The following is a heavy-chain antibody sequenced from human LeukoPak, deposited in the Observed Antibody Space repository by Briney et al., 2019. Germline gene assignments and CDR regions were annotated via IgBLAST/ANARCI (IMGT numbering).Heavy chain of an antibody. J-gene: IGHJ1*01. Sequence: ASVKVSCKASGYTFTGYYMHWVRQAPGQGLEWMGWINPKSGDTNYAQKFQGRVTVTRDTSISTAYMELSRLRSDDTAVYYCARRTIEYYDSSVLGFQHWGQGTLVTVSS. CDR1: GYTFTGYY. CDR3: ARRTIEYYDSSVLGFQH. CDR2: INPKSGDT. V-gene: IGHV1-2*02. D-gene: IGHD3-22*01.